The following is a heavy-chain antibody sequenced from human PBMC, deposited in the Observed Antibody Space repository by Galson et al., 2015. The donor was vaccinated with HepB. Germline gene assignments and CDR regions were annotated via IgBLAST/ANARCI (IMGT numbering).Heavy chain of an antibody. J-gene: IGHJ4*02. CDR1: GGTFSSYA. Sequence: SVKVSCKASGGTFSSYAISWVRQAPGQGLEWMGGIIPIFGTANYAQKFQGRVTITADESTSTAYMELSSLRSEDTAVYYCASYSQIQLWAHFDYWGQGTLVTVSS. CDR3: ASYSQIQLWAHFDY. V-gene: IGHV1-69*13. D-gene: IGHD5-18*01. CDR2: IIPIFGTA.